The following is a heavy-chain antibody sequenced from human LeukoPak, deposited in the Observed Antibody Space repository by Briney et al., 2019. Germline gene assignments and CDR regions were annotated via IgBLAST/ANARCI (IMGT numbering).Heavy chain of an antibody. CDR1: GYSISSGYY. J-gene: IGHJ3*02. V-gene: IGHV4-38-2*02. CDR3: ASVAVAAKGDAFDI. CDR2: IYHSGST. Sequence: SETLSLTCTVSGYSISSGYYWGWIRQPPGKGLEWIGSIYHSGSTYYNPSLKSRVTISVDTSKNQFSLKLSSVTAADTAVYYCASVAVAAKGDAFDIWGQGTMVTVSS. D-gene: IGHD6-19*01.